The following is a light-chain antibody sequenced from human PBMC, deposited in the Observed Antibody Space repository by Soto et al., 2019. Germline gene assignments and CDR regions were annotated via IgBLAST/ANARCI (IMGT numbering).Light chain of an antibody. J-gene: IGLJ2*01. CDR2: EVS. CDR3: SSYTSRDTRV. Sequence: QSVLTQPPSASGFPGQSVTISCTGTSSDVGGYNYVSWHQQHPGKAPKLMIYEVSARPSGVSNRFSGSKSGKTASLTISGLQAEDEADYYCSSYTSRDTRVFGGGTKVTVL. V-gene: IGLV2-14*01. CDR1: SSDVGGYNY.